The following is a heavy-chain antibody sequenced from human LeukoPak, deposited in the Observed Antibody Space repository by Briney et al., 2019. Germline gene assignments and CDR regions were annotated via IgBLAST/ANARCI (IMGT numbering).Heavy chain of an antibody. CDR2: IYYSGST. J-gene: IGHJ4*02. CDR3: ARDEHGDFQGFDY. CDR1: GGSISSYY. D-gene: IGHD4-17*01. V-gene: IGHV4-59*01. Sequence: SETLSLTCTVSGGSISSYYWSWIRQPTGKGLEWIGYIYYSGSTNYNPSLKSRVTISVDTSKNQFSLKLSSVTAADTAVYYCARDEHGDFQGFDYWGQGTRVTVSS.